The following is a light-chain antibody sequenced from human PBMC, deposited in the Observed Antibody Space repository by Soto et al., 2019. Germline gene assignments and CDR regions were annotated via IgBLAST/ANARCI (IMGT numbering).Light chain of an antibody. CDR1: QGISTS. J-gene: IGKJ4*01. Sequence: DVQVSQSPASVSASIGDGVTITCRASQGISTSLGWYQQKPGKAPKLLIYAASSLQSGVPSRFSGTGSGTDFTLTISSLQPEDFATYYCQQTNSFPLTFGGGTKVDNK. CDR3: QQTNSFPLT. V-gene: IGKV1D-12*01. CDR2: AAS.